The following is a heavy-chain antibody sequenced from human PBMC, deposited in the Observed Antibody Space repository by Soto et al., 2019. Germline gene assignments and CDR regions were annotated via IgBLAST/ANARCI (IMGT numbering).Heavy chain of an antibody. J-gene: IGHJ2*01. D-gene: IGHD2-15*01. Sequence: GESLKISCKGSGYNFATNWIGWVRQMPGKGLEWMGIIYPGDSDTRYSPSFQGQVTVSADKSISTAYLQWNSLKASDTAIYYCARRGSGYCSSGSCWYFDLWGRGTLVTVSS. CDR2: IYPGDSDT. CDR3: ARRGSGYCSSGSCWYFDL. CDR1: GYNFATNW. V-gene: IGHV5-51*01.